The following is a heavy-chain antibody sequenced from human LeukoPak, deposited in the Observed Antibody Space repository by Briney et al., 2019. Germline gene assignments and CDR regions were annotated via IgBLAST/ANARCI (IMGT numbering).Heavy chain of an antibody. CDR3: ARGRQIRDTAMGGY. CDR2: INPNSGGT. CDR1: GYTFTSYG. D-gene: IGHD5-18*01. Sequence: GASVKVSCKASGYTFTSYGISWVRQAPGQGLEWMGWINPNSGGTNYAQKFQGRVTMTRDTSISTAYMELSRLRSDDTAVYYCARGRQIRDTAMGGYWGQGTLVTVSS. J-gene: IGHJ4*02. V-gene: IGHV1-2*02.